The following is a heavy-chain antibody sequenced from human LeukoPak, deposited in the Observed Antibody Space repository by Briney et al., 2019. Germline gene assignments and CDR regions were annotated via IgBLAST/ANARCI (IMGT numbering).Heavy chain of an antibody. V-gene: IGHV4-59*12. J-gene: IGHJ6*03. CDR2: IYYSGST. CDR1: GGSISSYY. D-gene: IGHD2-15*01. Sequence: SETLSLTRTVSGGSISSYYWSWIRQPPGKGLEWIGYIYYSGSTNYNPSLKSRVTISVDTSKNQFSLKLSSVTAADTAVYYCARGSHYYYMDVWGKGTTVTISS. CDR3: ARGSHYYYMDV.